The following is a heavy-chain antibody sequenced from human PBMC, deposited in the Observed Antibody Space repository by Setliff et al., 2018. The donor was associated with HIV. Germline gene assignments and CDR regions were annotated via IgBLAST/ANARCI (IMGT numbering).Heavy chain of an antibody. V-gene: IGHV1-69*13. D-gene: IGHD3-10*01. CDR3: VVGVNYYNLNPYDV. J-gene: IGHJ3*01. Sequence: ASVKVSCKPSGGTFSSYAISWVRQAPGQGLEWMGGIIPMFGRVNYAQKLQGRVTITADESTASAYMDLSGLRSDDAAVYFCVVGVNYYNLNPYDVWGQGTMVTVSS. CDR1: GGTFSSYA. CDR2: IIPMFGRV.